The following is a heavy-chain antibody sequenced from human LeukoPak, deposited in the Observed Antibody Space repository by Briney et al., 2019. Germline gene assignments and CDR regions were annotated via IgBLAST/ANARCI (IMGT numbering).Heavy chain of an antibody. V-gene: IGHV3-30*04. CDR3: ARDYSSSWRNWFDP. D-gene: IGHD6-13*01. Sequence: GWSLRLSCAASGFTFSSYAMHWVRQAPGKGLEWVAVISYDGSNKYYADSVKGRFTISRDNSKNTLYLQMNSLRAEDTAVYYCARDYSSSWRNWFDPWGQGTLVTVSS. CDR1: GFTFSSYA. CDR2: ISYDGSNK. J-gene: IGHJ5*02.